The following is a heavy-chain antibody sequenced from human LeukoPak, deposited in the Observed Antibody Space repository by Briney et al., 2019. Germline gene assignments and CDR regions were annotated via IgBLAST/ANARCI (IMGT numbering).Heavy chain of an antibody. CDR1: GGSFSGYY. Sequence: SETLSLTCAVYGGSFSGYYWSWIRQPPGKGLEWIGEIYHSGSTNYNPSLKSRVTKSVDKSKNRFSLKLSSVTAADTAVYYCARVTMVRGGHFDYWGQGTLVTVSS. V-gene: IGHV4-34*01. J-gene: IGHJ4*02. CDR2: IYHSGST. D-gene: IGHD3-10*01. CDR3: ARVTMVRGGHFDY.